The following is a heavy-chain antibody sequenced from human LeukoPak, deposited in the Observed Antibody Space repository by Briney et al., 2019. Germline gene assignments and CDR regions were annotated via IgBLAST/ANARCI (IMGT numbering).Heavy chain of an antibody. D-gene: IGHD5-18*01. CDR1: GGSFSGYY. Sequence: PSETLSLTCAVYGGSFSGYYWSWIRQPPGKGLEWIGEINHSGSTNYNPSLKSRVTISVDTSKNQFSLKLSSVTAADTAVYYCARDSYTAMDHYYYYGMDVWGQGTTVTVSS. V-gene: IGHV4-34*01. J-gene: IGHJ6*02. CDR2: INHSGST. CDR3: ARDSYTAMDHYYYYGMDV.